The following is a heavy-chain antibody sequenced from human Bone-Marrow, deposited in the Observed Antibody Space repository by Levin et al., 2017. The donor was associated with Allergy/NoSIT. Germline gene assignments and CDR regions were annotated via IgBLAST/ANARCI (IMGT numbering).Heavy chain of an antibody. J-gene: IGHJ3*02. D-gene: IGHD2-8*02. CDR1: GFTFSIYS. Sequence: GGSLRLSCTVSGFTFSIYSINWVRQAPGKGLEWVSSISSSCSDMYYVDSVKGRFTISRDNAKNSLTLQMNSLRAEDTAVYYCARGIIGDVRVAHKEAFDIWGQGTMVSVSS. CDR3: ARGIIGDVRVAHKEAFDI. V-gene: IGHV3-21*01. CDR2: ISSSCSDM.